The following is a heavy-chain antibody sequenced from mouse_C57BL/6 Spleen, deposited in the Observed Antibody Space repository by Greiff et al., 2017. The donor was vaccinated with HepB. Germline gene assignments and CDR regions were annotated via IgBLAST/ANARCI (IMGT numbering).Heavy chain of an antibody. Sequence: QVQLKQSGAELVRPGASVTLSCKASGYTFTDYEMHWVKQTPVHGLEWIGAIDPETGGTAYNQKFKGKAILTADKSSSTAYMELRSLTSEDSAVYYCTRATTVVVRGDYFDYWGQGTTLTVSS. CDR3: TRATTVVVRGDYFDY. V-gene: IGHV1-15*01. J-gene: IGHJ2*01. D-gene: IGHD1-1*01. CDR2: IDPETGGT. CDR1: GYTFTDYE.